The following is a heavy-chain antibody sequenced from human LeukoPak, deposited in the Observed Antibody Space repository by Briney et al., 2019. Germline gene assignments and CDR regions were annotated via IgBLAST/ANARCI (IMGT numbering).Heavy chain of an antibody. CDR3: ASLLWFGESDYYYMDA. V-gene: IGHV3-43D*03. Sequence: GGSLRLSCAASGFTFDDYAMHWVRQAPGKGLEWVSLISWDGGSTYYADSVKGRFTISRDNSKNSLYLQMNSLRAEDTALYYCASLLWFGESDYYYMDAWGKGTTVTVSS. D-gene: IGHD3-10*01. CDR2: ISWDGGST. J-gene: IGHJ6*03. CDR1: GFTFDDYA.